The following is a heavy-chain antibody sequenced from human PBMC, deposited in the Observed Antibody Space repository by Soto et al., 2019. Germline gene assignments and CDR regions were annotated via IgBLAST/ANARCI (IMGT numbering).Heavy chain of an antibody. CDR1: GRSISSPRYY. J-gene: IGHJ4*02. Sequence: SETLSLTCTVSGRSISSPRYYWGWIRQPPGKGLEWIGAISSGGSTHYNPSLKSRATISVDTSKSHFSLKLSSVTAADTAVYYCERQMAAAGLHLFDYWGQGTLVTVSS. CDR2: ISSGGST. V-gene: IGHV4-39*01. D-gene: IGHD6-13*01. CDR3: ERQMAAAGLHLFDY.